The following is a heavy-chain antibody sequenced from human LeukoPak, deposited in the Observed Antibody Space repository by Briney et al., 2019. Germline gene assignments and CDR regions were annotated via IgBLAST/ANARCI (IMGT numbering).Heavy chain of an antibody. CDR3: ARGPVTPIQNWFDP. J-gene: IGHJ5*02. D-gene: IGHD4-17*01. CDR2: INPNSGDT. Sequence: ASVKVSCKASGYSFTDHYMRWVRQAPGQGLEWMGRINPNSGDTNYAQNFQGRVTMTRDTSISTVYMDLSRLSSGDTAVYYCARGPVTPIQNWFDPWGQGTLVIVSA. V-gene: IGHV1-2*06. CDR1: GYSFTDHY.